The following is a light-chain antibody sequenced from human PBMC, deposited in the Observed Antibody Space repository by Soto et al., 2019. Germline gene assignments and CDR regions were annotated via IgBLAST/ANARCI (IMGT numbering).Light chain of an antibody. CDR3: HQYGTSPQT. CDR2: GAS. V-gene: IGKV3-20*01. CDR1: QSVSSNY. J-gene: IGKJ2*01. Sequence: ENVLTQSPGTLSLSPGERATLSCRASQSVSSNYLAWYQQKPGQTPRLLIYGASSRATGIPDRFSGSGSGTDFTLTISRLEPEDFAVYYCHQYGTSPQTFGQGTKLEIK.